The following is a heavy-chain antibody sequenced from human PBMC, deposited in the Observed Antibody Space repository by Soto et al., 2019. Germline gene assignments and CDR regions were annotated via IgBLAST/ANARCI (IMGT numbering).Heavy chain of an antibody. CDR2: ISSSSSYI. D-gene: IGHD5-18*01. Sequence: EVQLVESGGGLVKPGVSLRLSCAASGFTFSSYSMNWVRQAPGKGLEWVSSISSSSSYIYYADSVKGRFTISRDNAKDSLYLQMNSLRAEDTAVYYCARIIGYGDHSYGMDVWGQGTTVTVSS. J-gene: IGHJ6*02. V-gene: IGHV3-21*01. CDR3: ARIIGYGDHSYGMDV. CDR1: GFTFSSYS.